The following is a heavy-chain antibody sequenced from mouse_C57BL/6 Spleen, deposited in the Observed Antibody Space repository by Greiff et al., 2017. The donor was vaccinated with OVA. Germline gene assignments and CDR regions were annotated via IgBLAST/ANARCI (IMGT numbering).Heavy chain of an antibody. V-gene: IGHV1-50*01. Sequence: QSCKASGYTFTSYWMQWVKQRPGQGLEWIGEIDPSDSYTNYNQKFKGKATLTVDTSSSTAYMQLSSLTSEDSAVYYCARRGNSVWYFDVWGTGTTVTVSS. CDR1: GYTFTSYW. CDR2: IDPSDSYT. D-gene: IGHD2-1*01. J-gene: IGHJ1*03. CDR3: ARRGNSVWYFDV.